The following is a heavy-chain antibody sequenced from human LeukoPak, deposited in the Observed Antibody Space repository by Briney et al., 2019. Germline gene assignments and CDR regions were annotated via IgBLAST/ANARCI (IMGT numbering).Heavy chain of an antibody. D-gene: IGHD3-10*01. Sequence: GGSLRLSCAASGFTFSSYIMNWVRQAPGKGREWVSAISSNSSYIYYADSVKVRFTISRDNARNSLYLRMNSLRAEDTAVFYCARGGRKLFGIDYWGQGTLVTVSS. CDR2: ISSNSSYI. J-gene: IGHJ4*02. CDR3: ARGGRKLFGIDY. V-gene: IGHV3-21*01. CDR1: GFTFSSYI.